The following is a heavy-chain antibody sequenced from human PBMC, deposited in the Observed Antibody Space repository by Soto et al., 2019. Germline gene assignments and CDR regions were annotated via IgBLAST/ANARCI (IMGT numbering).Heavy chain of an antibody. CDR2: ISSSGSTI. Sequence: PGGSLRLSCAASGFTFSDYYMSWIRQAPGKGLEWVSYISSSGSTIYYADSVKGRFTISRDNAKNSLYLQMNSLRAEDTAVYYCAREYSSSLSSLDYWGQGTLVTVSS. J-gene: IGHJ4*02. CDR1: GFTFSDYY. CDR3: AREYSSSLSSLDY. D-gene: IGHD6-6*01. V-gene: IGHV3-11*01.